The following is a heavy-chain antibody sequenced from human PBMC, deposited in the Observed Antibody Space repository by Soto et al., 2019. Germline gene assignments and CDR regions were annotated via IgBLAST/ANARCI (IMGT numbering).Heavy chain of an antibody. CDR2: IIGSGGRT. D-gene: IGHD3-16*01. CDR3: AKDRIMGSTTFWGMGV. J-gene: IGHJ6*02. V-gene: IGHV3-23*01. Sequence: EVQLLESGGGLVQPGGSLRLSCAASGFTFSTYAMSWVRQAPGKGLEWVSAIIGSGGRTYYADSVKGRFTISRDNSKNTLYLQMNSLRVEDTAIYYCAKDRIMGSTTFWGMGVWGQGTTVTVSS. CDR1: GFTFSTYA.